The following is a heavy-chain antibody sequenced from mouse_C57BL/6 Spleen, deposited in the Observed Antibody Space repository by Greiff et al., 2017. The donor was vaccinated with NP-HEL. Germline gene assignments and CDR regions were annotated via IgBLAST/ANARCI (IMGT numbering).Heavy chain of an antibody. CDR3: ARIWGGYYDDFDY. V-gene: IGHV1-69*01. J-gene: IGHJ2*01. CDR2: IDPSDSYT. D-gene: IGHD2-3*01. Sequence: QVQLQQPGAELVMPGASVKLSCKASGYTFTSYWMHWVKQRPGQGLEWIGEIDPSDSYTNYNQKFKGKSTLTVDKSSSTAYMQLSSLTSEDSAVDYCARIWGGYYDDFDYWGQGTTLTVSS. CDR1: GYTFTSYW.